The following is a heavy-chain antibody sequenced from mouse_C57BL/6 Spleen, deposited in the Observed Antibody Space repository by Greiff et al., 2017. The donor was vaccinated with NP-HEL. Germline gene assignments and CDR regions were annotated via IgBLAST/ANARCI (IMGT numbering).Heavy chain of an antibody. CDR2: IGPGSGST. CDR3: ARGATVVAPKYYAMDY. D-gene: IGHD1-1*01. Sequence: VQLQQSGAELVKPGASVKISCKASGYTFTDYYINWVKQRPGQGLEWIGKIGPGSGSTYYNEKFKGKATLTADKSSSTAYMQLSSLTSEDSAIYFCARGATVVAPKYYAMDYWGQGTSVTVSS. CDR1: GYTFTDYY. J-gene: IGHJ4*01. V-gene: IGHV1-77*01.